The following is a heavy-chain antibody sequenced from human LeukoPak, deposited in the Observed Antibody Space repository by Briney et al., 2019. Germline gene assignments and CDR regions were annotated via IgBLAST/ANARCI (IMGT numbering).Heavy chain of an antibody. CDR1: GFTFSSYG. CDR2: ISYDGSNK. J-gene: IGHJ4*02. CDR3: AKAYSSGWYGRWDPGDY. V-gene: IGHV3-30*18. D-gene: IGHD6-19*01. Sequence: GGSLRLSCAASGFTFSSYGMHWVRQAPGKGLEWVAVISYDGSNKYYADSVKGRFTISRDNSKNTLYLQMNSLRAEDTAVYYCAKAYSSGWYGRWDPGDYWGQGTLVTVSS.